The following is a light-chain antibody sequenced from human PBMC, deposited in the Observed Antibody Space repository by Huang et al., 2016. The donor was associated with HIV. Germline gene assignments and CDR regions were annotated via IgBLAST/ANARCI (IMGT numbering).Light chain of an antibody. CDR1: QSIKSN. Sequence: IVMTQSPVTLSVSPGERAALSCRAGQSIKSNLAWYQQKPGQAPRLLIYGASTRATGVPDRLSGSGSGTEFTLTINNLQSDDFAVYYCQQYDYWPPVTFGQGTKV. CDR3: QQYDYWPPVT. V-gene: IGKV3-15*01. J-gene: IGKJ1*01. CDR2: GAS.